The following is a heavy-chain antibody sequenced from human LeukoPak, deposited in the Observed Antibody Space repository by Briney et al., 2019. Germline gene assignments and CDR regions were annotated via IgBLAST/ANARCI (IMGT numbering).Heavy chain of an antibody. D-gene: IGHD5-12*01. Sequence: ASVKVSCEASGYTFTGYYMHWVRQAPGQGLEWMGWISPNSGGTNYAQKFQGRVTMTRDTSISTAYMELSRLRSDDTAVYYCARGGIVATMFPIGGYNDPSPTPIDYWGQGTLVTVSS. V-gene: IGHV1-2*02. CDR1: GYTFTGYY. J-gene: IGHJ4*02. CDR3: ARGGIVATMFPIGGYNDPSPTPIDY. CDR2: ISPNSGGT.